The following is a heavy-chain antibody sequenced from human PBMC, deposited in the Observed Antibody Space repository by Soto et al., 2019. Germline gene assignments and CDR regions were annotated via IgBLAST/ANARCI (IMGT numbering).Heavy chain of an antibody. J-gene: IGHJ5*02. D-gene: IGHD2-21*01. CDR3: ARTRGNVVGLNLEDTYFDP. Sequence: QVQLQASGPGLVKPSQTLSLICTVSGGSISTGDFSWSWIRQHPGKGLEWIGDMYYSGSPYYNPSLKSRLTISVDPAKSQCSLRRSSVTAADTAVYYSARTRGNVVGLNLEDTYFDPWGQGTLVTVSS. CDR1: GGSISTGDFS. CDR2: MYYSGSP. V-gene: IGHV4-31*03.